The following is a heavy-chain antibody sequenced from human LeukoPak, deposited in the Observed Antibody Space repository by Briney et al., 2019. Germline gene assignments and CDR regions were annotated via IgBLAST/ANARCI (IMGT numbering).Heavy chain of an antibody. CDR1: GFSFSSYS. CDR3: ARDFYDGFALDY. J-gene: IGHJ4*02. V-gene: IGHV3-21*03. Sequence: GGSLRLSCAASGFSFSSYSMNWVRQAPGKGLEWVSSISSSSSYIYYADSLKGRFTISRDNAKKSLYLQMNSLRAEDTGVYYCARDFYDGFALDYWGQGTLVTVSS. D-gene: IGHD2/OR15-2a*01. CDR2: ISSSSSYI.